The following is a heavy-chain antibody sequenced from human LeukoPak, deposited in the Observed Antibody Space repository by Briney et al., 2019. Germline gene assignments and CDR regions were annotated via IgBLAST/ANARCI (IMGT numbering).Heavy chain of an antibody. D-gene: IGHD6-13*01. CDR1: GGSISSGGYS. J-gene: IGHJ4*02. Sequence: SETLSLTCAVSGGSISSGGYSWSWIRQPPGKGLEWNGYINHSGSTHYNPSLNSCSSILVETAKNEYYLRLRSVPAADLAVYYCARGIAAIDYWGQGTPVTVSS. CDR2: INHSGST. CDR3: ARGIAAIDY. V-gene: IGHV4-30-2*01.